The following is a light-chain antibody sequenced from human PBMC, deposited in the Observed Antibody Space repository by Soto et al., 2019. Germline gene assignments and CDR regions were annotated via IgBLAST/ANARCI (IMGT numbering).Light chain of an antibody. J-gene: IGKJ5*01. CDR2: GAS. Sequence: DIEVTQSPSSLSASVGDRVTITCQASQDISNYLNWYQQKPGKAPKVLIYGASNLETGVPSRFIRSGSEKHFTLTISSLQPEDVVTYYYQQYDDLPPVTFGQGTRLELK. V-gene: IGKV1-33*01. CDR3: QQYDDLPPVT. CDR1: QDISNY.